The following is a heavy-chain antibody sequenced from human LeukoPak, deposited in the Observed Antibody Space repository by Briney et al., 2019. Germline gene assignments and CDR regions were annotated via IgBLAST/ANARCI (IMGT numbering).Heavy chain of an antibody. CDR3: AKDLYDYVWGSQPLDY. Sequence: GGSLRLSCAASGFTFDDYGMSWVRQAPGKGLEWVSAISGSGGSTYYADSVKGRFTISRDNSKNTLYLQMNSLRAEDTAVYYCAKDLYDYVWGSQPLDYWGQGTLVTVSS. D-gene: IGHD3-16*01. V-gene: IGHV3-23*01. CDR1: GFTFDDYG. CDR2: ISGSGGST. J-gene: IGHJ4*02.